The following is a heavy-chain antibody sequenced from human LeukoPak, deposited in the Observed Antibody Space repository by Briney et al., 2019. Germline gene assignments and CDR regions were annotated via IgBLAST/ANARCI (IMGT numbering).Heavy chain of an antibody. CDR2: ISSSSSYI. CDR3: ARGGLSQLLWDLHYYGMDV. V-gene: IGHV3-21*01. D-gene: IGHD2-2*01. CDR1: GFTFSSYS. J-gene: IGHJ6*04. Sequence: GGSLRLSCAASGFTFSSYSMNWVRQAPGKGLEWVSSISSSSSYIYYADSVKGRFTISRDNAKNSLYLQMNSLRAEDTAVYYCARGGLSQLLWDLHYYGMDVWGKGTTVTVSS.